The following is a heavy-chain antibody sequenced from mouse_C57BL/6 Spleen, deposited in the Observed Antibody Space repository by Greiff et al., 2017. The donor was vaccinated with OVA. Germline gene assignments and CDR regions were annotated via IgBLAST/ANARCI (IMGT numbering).Heavy chain of an antibody. J-gene: IGHJ3*01. CDR1: GYSITSDY. CDR2: ISYSGST. CDR3: ERGYDDEGFAY. D-gene: IGHD2-4*01. V-gene: IGHV3-8*01. Sequence: EVHLVESGPGLAKPSPTLSLTCSVTGYSITSDYWNWIQKFPGNKLEYMGYISYSGSTYYNPSLNSRNSITRETSKNQYYLQWNSVTTEDTATYYCERGYDDEGFAYWGQGTLVTVSA.